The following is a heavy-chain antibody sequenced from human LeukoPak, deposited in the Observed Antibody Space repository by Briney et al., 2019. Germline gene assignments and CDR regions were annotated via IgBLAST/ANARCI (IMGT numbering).Heavy chain of an antibody. CDR3: ARGEYSNYAGGVFDF. CDR1: GFTFSSYA. J-gene: IGHJ4*02. D-gene: IGHD4-11*01. CDR2: ISYDGSNK. Sequence: GGSLRLSCAASGFTFSSYAMHWVRQAPGKGLEWVAVISYDGSNKYYADSVKGRFTISRDNSKNTLYLQMNSLRAEDTAMYYCARGEYSNYAGGVFDFGGQETLVTVSS. V-gene: IGHV3-30-3*01.